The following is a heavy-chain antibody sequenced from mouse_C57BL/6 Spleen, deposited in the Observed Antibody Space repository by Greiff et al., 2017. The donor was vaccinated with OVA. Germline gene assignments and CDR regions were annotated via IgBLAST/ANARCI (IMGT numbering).Heavy chain of an antibody. Sequence: VQLQQPGAELVKPGASVKMSCKASGYTFTSYWITWVKQRPGQGLEWIGDIYPGSGSTNYNEKFKSKATLTVETSSSTAYMQLSSLTSEDSAVYYCARQDLLFHYFDYWGQGTTLTVSS. D-gene: IGHD2-3*01. J-gene: IGHJ2*01. CDR3: ARQDLLFHYFDY. CDR2: IYPGSGST. CDR1: GYTFTSYW. V-gene: IGHV1-55*01.